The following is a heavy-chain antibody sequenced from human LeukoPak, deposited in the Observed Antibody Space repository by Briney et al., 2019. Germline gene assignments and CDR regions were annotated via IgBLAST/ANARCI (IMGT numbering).Heavy chain of an antibody. J-gene: IGHJ4*02. Sequence: PSETLSLTCTVSGGSISSYYWSWIRQPAGKGLEWIGRIYTSGSTNYNPSLKSRVTMSVDTSKNQFSLKLSSVTAADTAVYYCARGXKXIAXRPVGYYFDYWGQGTLVTVSS. CDR2: IYTSGST. D-gene: IGHD6-6*01. CDR1: GGSISSYY. CDR3: ARGXKXIAXRPVGYYFDY. V-gene: IGHV4-4*07.